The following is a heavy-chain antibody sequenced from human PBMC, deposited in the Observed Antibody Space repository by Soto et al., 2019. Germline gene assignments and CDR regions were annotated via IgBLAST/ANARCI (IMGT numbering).Heavy chain of an antibody. CDR2: INHGGST. CDR1: GGSFSGYY. Sequence: SETLSLTCAVYGGSFSGYYWNWIRQPPGKGLEWIGEINHGGSTNYNPSLKSRVTISLDTSKNQFSLKLSSVTAADTSVYYCARGPEYYYGGSGYVDYWGQGXLVTVYS. D-gene: IGHD3-22*01. V-gene: IGHV4-34*01. CDR3: ARGPEYYYGGSGYVDY. J-gene: IGHJ4*02.